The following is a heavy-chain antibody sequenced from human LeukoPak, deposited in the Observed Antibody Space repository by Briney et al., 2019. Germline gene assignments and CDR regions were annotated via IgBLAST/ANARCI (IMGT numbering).Heavy chain of an antibody. Sequence: SQTLSLTCTVSGGSISSGGYYWSWIRQPAGKGLEWIGRIYTSGSTNYNPSLKSRVTMSVDTSKNQFSLKLSSVTAADTAVYYCARDHAMITSQIGMDVWGQGTTVTVSS. D-gene: IGHD3-16*01. CDR3: ARDHAMITSQIGMDV. CDR2: IYTSGST. J-gene: IGHJ6*02. CDR1: GGSISSGGYY. V-gene: IGHV4-61*02.